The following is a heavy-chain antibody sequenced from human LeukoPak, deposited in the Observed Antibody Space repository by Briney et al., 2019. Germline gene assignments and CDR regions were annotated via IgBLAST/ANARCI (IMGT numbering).Heavy chain of an antibody. CDR3: ARAPLSSAQKRHYFDY. CDR1: GGSISSYY. V-gene: IGHV4-59*08. D-gene: IGHD2/OR15-2a*01. J-gene: IGHJ4*02. Sequence: SETLSLTCTVSGGSISSYYWSWIRQPPGKGLEWIGYIYYSGSTNYNPSLKSRVTISVDTSKNQFSLKLSSVTAADTAVYYCARAPLSSAQKRHYFDYWGQGTLVTVSS. CDR2: IYYSGST.